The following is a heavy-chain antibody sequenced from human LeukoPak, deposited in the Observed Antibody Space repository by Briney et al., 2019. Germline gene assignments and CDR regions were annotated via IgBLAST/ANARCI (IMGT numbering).Heavy chain of an antibody. Sequence: GGSLRLSCAASGFTFSSYGMHWVRQAPGKGLEWVAFIRYDGSNKYYADSVKGRFTISRDNSKNTLYLQMNSLRAEDTAVYYCAKTQNYDFWSGYLYYFDYWGQGTLVIVSS. V-gene: IGHV3-30*02. CDR2: IRYDGSNK. J-gene: IGHJ4*02. CDR3: AKTQNYDFWSGYLYYFDY. CDR1: GFTFSSYG. D-gene: IGHD3-3*01.